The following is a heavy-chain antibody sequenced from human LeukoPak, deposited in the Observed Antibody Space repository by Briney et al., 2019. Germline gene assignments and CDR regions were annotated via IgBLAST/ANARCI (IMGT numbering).Heavy chain of an antibody. CDR1: GFNCSTYS. V-gene: IGHV3-21*04. Sequence: GGSLRLSCEVSGFNCSTYSMNWVRQTPGKRLEWVSSLGSSTTYIYYADSVKGRFTISRDNAKNSLSLHRTSLRADDTGIYYCVRGYYTTELAFDSWGQGTRVTVSS. CDR2: LGSSTTYI. J-gene: IGHJ4*02. D-gene: IGHD3-3*01. CDR3: VRGYYTTELAFDS.